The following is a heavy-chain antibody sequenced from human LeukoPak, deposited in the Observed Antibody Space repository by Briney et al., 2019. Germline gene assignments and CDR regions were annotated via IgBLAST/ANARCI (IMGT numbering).Heavy chain of an antibody. CDR1: GFTFDDYA. Sequence: GGSLRLSCAASGFTFDDYAMHWVRQAPGKGLEWVALISWEGQSTYYADSVRGRFTISRDNSKNSLYLQMNSLRTEDTAFYYCTRDTDYGSATNYFDSWGQGTLVSVSS. J-gene: IGHJ4*02. CDR2: ISWEGQST. D-gene: IGHD3-10*01. V-gene: IGHV3-43*01. CDR3: TRDTDYGSATNYFDS.